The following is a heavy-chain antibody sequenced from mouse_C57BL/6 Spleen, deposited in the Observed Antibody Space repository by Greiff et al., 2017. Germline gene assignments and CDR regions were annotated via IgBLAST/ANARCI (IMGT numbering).Heavy chain of an antibody. CDR2: ISYDGSN. J-gene: IGHJ3*01. Sequence: EVKLQESGPGLVKPSQSLSLTCSVTGYSITSGYYWNWIRQFPGNKLEWMGYISYDGSNNYNPSLKNRISITRNTSKYQFSLKLNSVTTEDTATYYCSSGYYGSSYAWFAYWGQGTLVTVSA. CDR1: GYSITSGYY. D-gene: IGHD1-1*01. V-gene: IGHV3-6*01. CDR3: SSGYYGSSYAWFAY.